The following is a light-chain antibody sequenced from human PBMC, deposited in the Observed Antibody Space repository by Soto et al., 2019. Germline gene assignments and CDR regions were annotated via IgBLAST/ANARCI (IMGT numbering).Light chain of an antibody. CDR3: QQSDTTPLT. CDR2: AAS. Sequence: DIQRTQSPYSLSASVGDTVTITCRASQSISTYLNWYQQKPGKAPELLIYAASSLQSGVPLRFTGSGSGTDFTLTIISLQPEDFASYYCQQSDTTPLTFGGGTKVEIK. J-gene: IGKJ4*01. V-gene: IGKV1-39*01. CDR1: QSISTY.